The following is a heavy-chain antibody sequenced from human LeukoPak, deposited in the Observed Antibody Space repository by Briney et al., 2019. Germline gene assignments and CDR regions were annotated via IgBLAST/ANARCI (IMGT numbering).Heavy chain of an antibody. CDR2: ISASSNYK. J-gene: IGHJ2*01. CDR3: VRGQRSCNSATCHLWYFDL. CDR1: GFSLRSYA. V-gene: IGHV3-23*01. D-gene: IGHD2/OR15-2a*01. Sequence: PGGSLRLSCVASGFSLRSYALSWVRQAPGKGREWVSEISASSNYKYYADSVKGRFTISRDNSQNTFFLQMNSLGAEDTALYYCVRGQRSCNSATCHLWYFDLWGRGTLVSVSS.